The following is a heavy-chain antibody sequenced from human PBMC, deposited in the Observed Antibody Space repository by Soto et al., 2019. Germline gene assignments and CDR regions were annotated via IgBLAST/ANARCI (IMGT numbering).Heavy chain of an antibody. Sequence: PSETLSLTCVLSGYSFDSVHFWGWIRQPPGKGLQWIGSLSQNGGTYRNPSLRSRVTLSVDTSKNQCSLKLTSVTAADAAVYYGAAASRPGARFYGMDVQGQGSTVTISS. CDR1: GYSFDSVHF. CDR2: LSQNGGT. J-gene: IGHJ6*02. CDR3: AAASRPGARFYGMDV. D-gene: IGHD2-2*01. V-gene: IGHV4-38-2*01.